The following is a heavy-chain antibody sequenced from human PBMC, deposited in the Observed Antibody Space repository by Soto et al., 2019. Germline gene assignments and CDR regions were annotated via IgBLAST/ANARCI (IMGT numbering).Heavy chain of an antibody. V-gene: IGHV3-23*01. D-gene: IGHD3-16*01. CDR3: GKDGLAGGFAY. CDR1: GFTFSNYA. J-gene: IGHJ4*02. CDR2: VSATAGTT. Sequence: GVSLRLSCAASGFTFSNYAMSCVRQAPGKGLEWVSLVSATAGTTYYTDSVKGRFTISRDNSRNTVYLQMNSLRADDTAVYYCGKDGLAGGFAYWGQGTLVTVSS.